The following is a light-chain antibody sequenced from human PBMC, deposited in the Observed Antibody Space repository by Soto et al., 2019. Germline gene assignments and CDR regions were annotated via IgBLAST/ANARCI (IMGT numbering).Light chain of an antibody. J-gene: IGKJ5*01. CDR1: ESVTNY. CDR3: QQYDSSPIS. CDR2: GAS. Sequence: EVVLTRSPAPLSLSPGERGTLSCRASESVTNYLAWYQQKPGQAPSLLIYGASRRATGIPDRFSGSGSGTDFTLTISRLEPEDFAVYYCQQYDSSPISFGQGTRQENK. V-gene: IGKV3-20*01.